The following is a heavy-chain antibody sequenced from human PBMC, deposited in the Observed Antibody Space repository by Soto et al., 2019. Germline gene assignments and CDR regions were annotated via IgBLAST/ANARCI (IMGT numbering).Heavy chain of an antibody. CDR2: IIPHVDAA. D-gene: IGHD3-22*01. CDR3: AKGSYYDASSAYDTTPFSYNYFGLDV. CDR1: GGTFDNYA. J-gene: IGHJ6*02. V-gene: IGHV1-69*13. Sequence: SVKVSCKASGGTFDNYAISWVRQAPGQGLEWVGGIIPHVDAANYAQKFQGRVTIAADESAGTAYMELSRLTSEDTAVYYCAKGSYYDASSAYDTTPFSYNYFGLDVWVQGTTVTVSS.